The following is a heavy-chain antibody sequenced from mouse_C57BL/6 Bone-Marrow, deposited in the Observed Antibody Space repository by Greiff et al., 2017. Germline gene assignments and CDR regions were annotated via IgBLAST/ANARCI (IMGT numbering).Heavy chain of an antibody. Sequence: EVKVVESGPELVKPGASVKISCKASGYSFTDYNMNWVKQSNGKSLEWIGVINPNYGTTSYNQKFKGKATLTVDPSSSTAYMQLNSLTSEDSAVYYGARGYDYDCAMDYRGQGTSVTVSS. V-gene: IGHV1-39*01. J-gene: IGHJ4*01. CDR2: INPNYGTT. CDR3: ARGYDYDCAMDY. D-gene: IGHD2-4*01. CDR1: GYSFTDYN.